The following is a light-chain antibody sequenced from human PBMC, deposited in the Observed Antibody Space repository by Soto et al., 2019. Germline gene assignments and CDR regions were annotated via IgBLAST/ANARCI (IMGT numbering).Light chain of an antibody. CDR2: KAS. CDR1: QSISSW. V-gene: IGKV1-5*03. Sequence: DIQMTQSPSTLSASVGDTVTITCRASQSISSWLAWYQQKPGKAPKLLISKASSLESGVPLRFSGSGFGTEFTLTISSLQPDDFATYYCQQYSSYWEWGAFGQGTKLEIK. CDR3: QQYSSYWEWGA. J-gene: IGKJ2*01.